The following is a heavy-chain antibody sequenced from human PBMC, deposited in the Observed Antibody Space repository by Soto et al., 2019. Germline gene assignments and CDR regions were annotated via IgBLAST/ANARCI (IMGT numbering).Heavy chain of an antibody. V-gene: IGHV1-69*13. CDR1: GGTFSSYA. D-gene: IGHD3-22*01. Sequence: SVQVSCKASGGTFSSYAISWVRQAPGQGLEWMGGIIPIFGTANYAQKFQGRVTITADESTSTAYMELSSLRSEDTAVYYCARCHYDSSGYYPSAFDIWGQGTMVTVSS. CDR2: IIPIFGTA. CDR3: ARCHYDSSGYYPSAFDI. J-gene: IGHJ3*02.